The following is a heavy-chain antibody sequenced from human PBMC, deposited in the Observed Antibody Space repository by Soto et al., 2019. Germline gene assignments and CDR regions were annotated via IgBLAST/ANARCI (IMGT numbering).Heavy chain of an antibody. CDR3: ATDGSYAQHV. V-gene: IGHV3-74*01. J-gene: IGHJ6*02. D-gene: IGHD2-2*01. Sequence: GGSLRLSCAASGFTFSNTWMHWVRQAPGKGLVWVSHINSDGTTTTYADSVKGQFTISRDNAKNTVHLQMNSLRAEDTAVYYCATDGSYAQHVWGQGTTVTVSS. CDR2: INSDGTTT. CDR1: GFTFSNTW.